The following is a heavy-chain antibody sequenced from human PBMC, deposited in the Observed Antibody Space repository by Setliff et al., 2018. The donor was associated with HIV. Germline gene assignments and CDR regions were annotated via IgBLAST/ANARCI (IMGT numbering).Heavy chain of an antibody. CDR2: ISYGGNT. CDR1: GGSISTYY. J-gene: IGHJ6*03. Sequence: SETLSLTCTVSGGSISTYYWSWIRQPPGKGLEWIGYISYGGNTNYSPSLKSRVTISVDTSKNQFSLKLNSVTAADTAVYYCARIADDYSRYYHYMDVWGKGTTVTVSS. CDR3: ARIADDYSRYYHYMDV. D-gene: IGHD4-4*01. V-gene: IGHV4-59*01.